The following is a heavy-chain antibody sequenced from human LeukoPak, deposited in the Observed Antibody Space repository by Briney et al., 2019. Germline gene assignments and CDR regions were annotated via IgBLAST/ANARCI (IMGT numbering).Heavy chain of an antibody. Sequence: PGGSLRLSCAASGFTFSSYAMSWVRQAPGKGLEWVSAISGSGGSTYYADSVKGRFTISRDNSKNTLYLQMNSLRAEDTAVYYCAKDLPPTMIVVVSGFDYWGQGPLVTVSS. CDR3: AKDLPPTMIVVVSGFDY. CDR1: GFTFSSYA. D-gene: IGHD3-22*01. CDR2: ISGSGGST. V-gene: IGHV3-23*01. J-gene: IGHJ4*02.